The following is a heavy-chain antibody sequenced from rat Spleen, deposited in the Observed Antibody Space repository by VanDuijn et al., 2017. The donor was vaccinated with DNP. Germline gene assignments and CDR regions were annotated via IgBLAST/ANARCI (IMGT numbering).Heavy chain of an antibody. CDR3: TTFEGRDA. CDR1: GFTFSSYW. V-gene: IGHV5-58*01. J-gene: IGHJ4*01. Sequence: EVQVVETGGDLVPPGRSLKLSCVASGFTFSSYWMFWIRQAPGKGLEWVASINPDGGNTYCQDSVKGRFTISRDNAENTVYLQMNSLRSEDTATYYCTTFEGRDAWGQGTSVTVSS. CDR2: INPDGGNT. D-gene: IGHD1-11*01.